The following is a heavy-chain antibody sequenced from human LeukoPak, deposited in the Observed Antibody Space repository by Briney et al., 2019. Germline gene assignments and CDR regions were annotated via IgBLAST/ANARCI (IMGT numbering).Heavy chain of an antibody. V-gene: IGHV4-59*01. CDR3: ARDFEYSSSPDAFDI. J-gene: IGHJ3*02. CDR1: GGSISSYY. Sequence: PSETLSLTCTVSGGSISSYYWSWIRQPPGKGLEWIGYIYYSGSTNYNPSLKSRVTISVDTSKNQFPLKLSSVTAADTAVYYCARDFEYSSSPDAFDIWGQGTMVTVSS. CDR2: IYYSGST. D-gene: IGHD6-6*01.